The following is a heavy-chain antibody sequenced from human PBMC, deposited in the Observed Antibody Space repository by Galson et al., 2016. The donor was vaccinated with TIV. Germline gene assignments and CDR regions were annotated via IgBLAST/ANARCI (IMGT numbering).Heavy chain of an antibody. V-gene: IGHV1-18*01. Sequence: SVKVSCKASGYIFNNFGVSWVRQAPGQGREWMAWISVYNGNTNYAQSLQGRVTLTTDTSTSTAYMELRSLRSDDTAVYYCARDTPSLLAAATMDYWGQGTLVTVSS. CDR2: ISVYNGNT. CDR3: ARDTPSLLAAATMDY. CDR1: GYIFNNFG. D-gene: IGHD6-25*01. J-gene: IGHJ4*02.